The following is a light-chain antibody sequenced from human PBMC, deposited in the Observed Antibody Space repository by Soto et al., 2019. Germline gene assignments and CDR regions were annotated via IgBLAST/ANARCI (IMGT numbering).Light chain of an antibody. J-gene: IGKJ1*01. CDR2: AAS. CDR1: QSINTK. V-gene: IGKV3-15*01. Sequence: EIVMTQSPATLSVSPGEGATFSCRASQSINTKIAWYQLKPGQAPRLLIYAASTRATGIPARFSGSGSGTEFTLTIDSLQSEDFAVYYCQQYNNWPRTFGQGTKVDI. CDR3: QQYNNWPRT.